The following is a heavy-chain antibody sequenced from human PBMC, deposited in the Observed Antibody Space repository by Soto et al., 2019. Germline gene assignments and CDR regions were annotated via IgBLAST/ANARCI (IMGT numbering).Heavy chain of an antibody. CDR2: ISYDGFNK. Sequence: PGGYLRLSCAASGFTFSAYGMHWVRQAPGKGLEWVAIISYDGFNKYYADSVKGRFTISRDNAQNSVHLQMNSLRAEDTAVYCCSRDCGADAYISDFCGRGILVIVSS. V-gene: IGHV3-30*03. CDR3: SRDCGADAYISDF. D-gene: IGHD3-10*01. CDR1: GFTFSAYG. J-gene: IGHJ4*02.